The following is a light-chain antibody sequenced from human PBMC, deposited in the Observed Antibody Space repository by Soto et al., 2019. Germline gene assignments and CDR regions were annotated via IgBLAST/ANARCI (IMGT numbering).Light chain of an antibody. Sequence: EIVMTQSPATLSVSPGERATLSCRASQSVSSNLAWYQQKPGQAPTLLIYGASARATGIPARFSGSGSGTEFTLTISSLQSEDFATYYCLLDFGYFWAFGQGTKVEI. CDR1: QSVSSN. V-gene: IGKV3-15*01. J-gene: IGKJ1*01. CDR3: LLDFGYFWA. CDR2: GAS.